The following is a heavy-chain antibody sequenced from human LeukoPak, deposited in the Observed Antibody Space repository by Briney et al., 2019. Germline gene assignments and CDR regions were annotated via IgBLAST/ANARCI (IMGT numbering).Heavy chain of an antibody. J-gene: IGHJ5*02. V-gene: IGHV3-33*01. Sequence: GRSLRLSCAASGFTFSSYGMHWVRQAPGKGLEWVAVIWYDGSNKYYADSVKGRFTISRDDSKNTLYLQMNSLRAEDTAVYYCAREVSTVVTGNWFDPWGQGTLVTVSS. CDR2: IWYDGSNK. CDR3: AREVSTVVTGNWFDP. D-gene: IGHD4-23*01. CDR1: GFTFSSYG.